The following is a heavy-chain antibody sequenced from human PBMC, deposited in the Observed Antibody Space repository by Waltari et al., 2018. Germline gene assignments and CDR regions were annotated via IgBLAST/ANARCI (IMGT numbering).Heavy chain of an antibody. J-gene: IGHJ6*03. CDR3: ARDSVLTVTTRGGGYYYYMDV. D-gene: IGHD4-17*01. CDR1: GGSISSYY. V-gene: IGHV4-59*01. CDR2: IYYSGST. Sequence: QVQLQESGPGLVKPSETLSLTCTVSGGSISSYYWSWIRQPPGKGLEWIGYIYYSGSTNYNPSLKSRVTISVDTSKNQFSLKLSSVTAADTAVYYCARDSVLTVTTRGGGYYYYMDVWGKGTTVTVSS.